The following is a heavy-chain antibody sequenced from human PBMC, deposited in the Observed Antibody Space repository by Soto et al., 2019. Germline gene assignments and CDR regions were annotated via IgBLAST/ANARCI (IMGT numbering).Heavy chain of an antibody. CDR1: GGSISSYY. Sequence: QVQLQESGPGLVKPSETLSLTCTVSGGSISSYYWSWIRQPPGKGLEWIGYIYYSGGTNYNPSLNSRVTISVDTSKNQFSLRLSSVTAADTAVYYCARHGSGSAAAYDFWGQGTLVTFSS. CDR2: IYYSGGT. D-gene: IGHD3-3*01. V-gene: IGHV4-59*08. CDR3: ARHGSGSAAAYDF. J-gene: IGHJ4*02.